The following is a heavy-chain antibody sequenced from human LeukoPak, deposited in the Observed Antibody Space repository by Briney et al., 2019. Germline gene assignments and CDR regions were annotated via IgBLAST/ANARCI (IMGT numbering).Heavy chain of an antibody. CDR3: ASPLLDWFNDY. J-gene: IGHJ4*02. D-gene: IGHD3-9*01. Sequence: GGTLRLSCAASGFTFSSYSMNWVRQAPGKGLEWVSSISSSSSYIYYADSVKGRFTISRDNAKNSLYLQMNSLRAEDTAVYYCASPLLDWFNDYWGQGTLVTVSS. V-gene: IGHV3-21*01. CDR2: ISSSSSYI. CDR1: GFTFSSYS.